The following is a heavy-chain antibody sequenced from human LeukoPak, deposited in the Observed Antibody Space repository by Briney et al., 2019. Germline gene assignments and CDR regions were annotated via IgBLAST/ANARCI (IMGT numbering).Heavy chain of an antibody. Sequence: GGSLRLSCAASGFTFSSYDMHWVRQVTGKGLEWVSAIDNGGDTYYPGSVKGRFTISRENAKKSLYLQMNSLRAEDTAVCYCARGGSYLSAFDIWGQGTMVTVSS. CDR3: ARGGSYLSAFDI. J-gene: IGHJ3*02. CDR2: IDNGGDT. CDR1: GFTFSSYD. V-gene: IGHV3-13*01. D-gene: IGHD1-26*01.